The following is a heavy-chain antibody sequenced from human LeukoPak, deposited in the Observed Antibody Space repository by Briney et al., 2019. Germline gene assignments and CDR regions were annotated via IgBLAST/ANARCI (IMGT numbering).Heavy chain of an antibody. CDR1: GFPFNNYW. V-gene: IGHV3-7*01. CDR2: IKKDGSEK. CDR3: ASYDFWSGYFDY. D-gene: IGHD3-3*01. J-gene: IGHJ4*02. Sequence: GGSLRLSCVASGFPFNNYWMSWVRQAPGTGLEWVANIKKDGSEKYYVDSVKGRFTIARDNAKNSLYLQMNSLRVEDTAVYYCASYDFWSGYFDYWGQGTLVTASS.